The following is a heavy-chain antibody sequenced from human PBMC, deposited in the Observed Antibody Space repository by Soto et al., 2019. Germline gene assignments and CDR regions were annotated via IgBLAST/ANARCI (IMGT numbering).Heavy chain of an antibody. Sequence: SVKVSCKTSGGTFSSYAINWVRQAPGQGLEWMGGIVPLFRTTNYAQKFQGRVTITADTSTYTVYMELSELRSGDTAVYYCARGGYSSTWSNLLDRSGLDVWGQGITVTVSS. CDR1: GGTFSSYA. CDR3: ARGGYSSTWSNLLDRSGLDV. CDR2: IVPLFRTT. D-gene: IGHD6-13*01. J-gene: IGHJ6*02. V-gene: IGHV1-69*06.